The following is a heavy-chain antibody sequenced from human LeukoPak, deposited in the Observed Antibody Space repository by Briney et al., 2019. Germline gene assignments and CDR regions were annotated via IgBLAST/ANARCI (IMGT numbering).Heavy chain of an antibody. CDR3: AKDLNSSGPDRPSYFDY. CDR2: ISGSGGST. D-gene: IGHD6-19*01. CDR1: GFTFSSYA. Sequence: GGSLRLSCAASGFTFSSYAMSWVRQAPGKGLEWVSAISGSGGSTYYADSVKGRFTISRDNSKHTLYLQMNSLRAEDTAVYYCAKDLNSSGPDRPSYFDYWGQGTLVTVSS. J-gene: IGHJ4*02. V-gene: IGHV3-23*01.